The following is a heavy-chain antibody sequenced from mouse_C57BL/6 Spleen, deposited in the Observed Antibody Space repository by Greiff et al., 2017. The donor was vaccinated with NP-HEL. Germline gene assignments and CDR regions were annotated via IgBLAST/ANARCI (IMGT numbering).Heavy chain of an antibody. V-gene: IGHV1-62-2*01. CDR1: GYTFTEYT. Sequence: VVKPGASVKLSCKASGYTFTEYTIHWVKQRSGQGLEWIGWFYPGSGSIKYNEKFKDKATLTADKSSSTVYMELSRLTSEDSAVYFCARHEDPTTVVAGDYAMDYWGQGTSVTVSS. CDR3: ARHEDPTTVVAGDYAMDY. D-gene: IGHD1-1*01. CDR2: FYPGSGSI. J-gene: IGHJ4*01.